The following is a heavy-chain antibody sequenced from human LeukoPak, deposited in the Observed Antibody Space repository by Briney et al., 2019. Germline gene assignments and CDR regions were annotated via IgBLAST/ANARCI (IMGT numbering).Heavy chain of an antibody. J-gene: IGHJ3*02. CDR1: GFSLTTYI. D-gene: IGHD2-2*01. CDR2: SNE. Sequence: GGSLRLSCAASGFSLTTYIMHWVRQAPGKGLEWVASSNEDYIDSVKGRFIISRDNSKNTLYLQMNSLRAEDTAVFYCVRETMPPTPHSGAFHNWGQGTMVTVSS. V-gene: IGHV3-30*03. CDR3: VRETMPPTPHSGAFHN.